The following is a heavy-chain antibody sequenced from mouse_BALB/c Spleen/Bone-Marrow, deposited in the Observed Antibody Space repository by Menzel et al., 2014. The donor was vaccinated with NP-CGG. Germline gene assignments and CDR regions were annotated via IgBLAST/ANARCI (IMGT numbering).Heavy chain of an antibody. CDR1: GYSFTGYN. V-gene: IGHV1-39*01. CDR3: ARSIEYRPLTY. CDR2: IDPHYGGI. D-gene: IGHD2-14*01. J-gene: IGHJ3*01. Sequence: EVQLVESGPELEKPGASVKISCKASGYSFTGYNMNWVKQTNGKSLEWIGNIDPHYGGISYNQKFKDKATLTVDKSSSTAYMQLKSLTSEDSAVYYCARSIEYRPLTYWGQGTLVTVSA.